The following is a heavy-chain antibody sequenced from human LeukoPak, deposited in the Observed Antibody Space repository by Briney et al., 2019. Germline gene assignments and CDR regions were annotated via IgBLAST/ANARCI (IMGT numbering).Heavy chain of an antibody. CDR3: AKALGGELAVLVY. D-gene: IGHD3-16*01. CDR1: GFTFSSYA. CDR2: IVGSGDST. J-gene: IGHJ4*02. V-gene: IGHV3-23*01. Sequence: GGSLRLSCAASGFTFSSYAMSWVRQTPEKGLEWVSGIVGSGDSTHYADSVKGRFTISRDNPKNTMYLQMNSLRAEDTAVYYCAKALGGELAVLVYWGQGTLVTVSS.